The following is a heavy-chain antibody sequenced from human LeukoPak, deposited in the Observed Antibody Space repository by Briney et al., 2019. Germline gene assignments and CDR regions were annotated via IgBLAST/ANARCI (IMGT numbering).Heavy chain of an antibody. J-gene: IGHJ4*02. CDR2: ISYDGSNK. CDR1: GFTFSSYA. Sequence: GGSLRLSCAASGFTFSSYAMHWVRQAPGKGLEWVAVISYDGSNKYYADSVKGRLTISRDNSKNTLYLQMNSLRAEDTAVYYCARDVNIAAAGTLDYWGQGTLVTVSS. V-gene: IGHV3-30-3*01. CDR3: ARDVNIAAAGTLDY. D-gene: IGHD6-13*01.